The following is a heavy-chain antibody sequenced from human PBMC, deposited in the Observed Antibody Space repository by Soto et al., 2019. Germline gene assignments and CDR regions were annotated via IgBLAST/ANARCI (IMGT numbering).Heavy chain of an antibody. Sequence: SVKVSCKASGGTFSSYAIRWVRQAPGQGLEWMGGIIPMFGTTKYAQKFQVRLTITADESTSTAYMELSSLRSGDTAVYYCARGVVVVPTSQLGWFDTWGQGTLVTVSS. CDR2: IIPMFGTT. CDR1: GGTFSSYA. D-gene: IGHD2-15*01. CDR3: ARGVVVVPTSQLGWFDT. J-gene: IGHJ5*02. V-gene: IGHV1-69*13.